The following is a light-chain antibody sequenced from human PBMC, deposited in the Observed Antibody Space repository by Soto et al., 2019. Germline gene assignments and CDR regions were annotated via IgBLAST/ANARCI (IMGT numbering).Light chain of an antibody. CDR2: EAS. V-gene: IGKV3-11*01. CDR1: QSVTNY. J-gene: IGKJ5*01. CDR3: QQRFNLHIT. Sequence: EIVLTQSPATLSLSPGERATLSCRASQSVTNYLAWYQQKPGQAPRLLISEASSRATGIPARFSGSGSGTDFTLTISSLEPEDFAVYYCQQRFNLHITFGQGTRLEIK.